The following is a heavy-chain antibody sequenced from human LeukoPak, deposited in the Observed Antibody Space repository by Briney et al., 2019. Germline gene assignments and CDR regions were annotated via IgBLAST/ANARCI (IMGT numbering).Heavy chain of an antibody. D-gene: IGHD2/OR15-2a*01. CDR1: GGSISSGDYY. V-gene: IGHV4-30-4*08. Sequence: SETLSLTCTVSGGSISSGDYYWSWIRQPPGKGLEWIGYIYYSGSTYYNPSLKSRVTISVDTSKNQFSLKLSSVTAADTAVYYCARDSTSDAFDIWGQGTMVTVSS. CDR2: IYYSGST. J-gene: IGHJ3*02. CDR3: ARDSTSDAFDI.